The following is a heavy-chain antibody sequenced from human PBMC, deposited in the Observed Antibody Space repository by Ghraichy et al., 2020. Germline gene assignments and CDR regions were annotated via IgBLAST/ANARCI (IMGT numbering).Heavy chain of an antibody. D-gene: IGHD2-2*01. J-gene: IGHJ4*02. CDR2: IYYSGST. CDR3: ARDLAGSAAFDY. Sequence: ETLSLTCTVSGGSISSYYWSWIRQPPGKGLEWIGYIYYSGSTNYNPSLKSRVTISVDTSKNQFSLKLSSVTAADTAVYYCARDLAGSAAFDYWGQGTLVTVSS. V-gene: IGHV4-59*01. CDR1: GGSISSYY.